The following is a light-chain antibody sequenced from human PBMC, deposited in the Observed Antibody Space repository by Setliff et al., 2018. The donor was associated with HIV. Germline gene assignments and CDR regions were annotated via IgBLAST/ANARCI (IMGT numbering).Light chain of an antibody. CDR1: SSNIGAGFD. J-gene: IGLJ1*01. CDR2: DNM. V-gene: IGLV1-40*01. Sequence: VLAQPPSVSGAPGQRVTISCTGSSSNIGAGFDVHWYQQLPGTAPKLLIYDNMNRPSGVPDRFSGSKSGTSASLVITGLQTEDEADYYCQSYDNSLSGYVFGTGTKVTVL. CDR3: QSYDNSLSGYV.